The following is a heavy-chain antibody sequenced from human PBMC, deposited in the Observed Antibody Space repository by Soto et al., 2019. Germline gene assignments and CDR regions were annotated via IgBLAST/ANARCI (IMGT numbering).Heavy chain of an antibody. CDR1: GFIFSSYA. V-gene: IGHV3-23*01. Sequence: PGGSLRLSCAASGFIFSSYAMTWVRQAPGKGLEWVSAISGSGGSTYYADSVKGRFTISRDNSKNTLYLQMNSLRAEDTAVYYCANGLRSGGYSFDYMAVWGKGTTVTVSS. D-gene: IGHD3-10*02. CDR3: ANGLRSGGYSFDYMAV. J-gene: IGHJ6*03. CDR2: ISGSGGST.